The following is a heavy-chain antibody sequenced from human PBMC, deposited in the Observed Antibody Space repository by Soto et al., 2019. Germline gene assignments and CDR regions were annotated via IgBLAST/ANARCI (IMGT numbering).Heavy chain of an antibody. CDR1: GFSLSTSGMC. CDR3: ARIPPYYDSSGYYYGPHDY. CDR2: IDWDDDK. J-gene: IGHJ4*02. V-gene: IGHV2-70*01. D-gene: IGHD3-22*01. Sequence: SGPTLVNPTQTLTLTCTFSGFSLSTSGMCVSWIRQPPGKALEWLALIDWDDDKYYSTSLKTRLTISKDTSKNQVVLTMTNMDPVDTATYYCARIPPYYDSSGYYYGPHDYWGQGTLVTVSS.